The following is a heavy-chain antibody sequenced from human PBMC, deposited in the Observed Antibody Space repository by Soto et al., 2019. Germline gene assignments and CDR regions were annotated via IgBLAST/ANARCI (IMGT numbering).Heavy chain of an antibody. D-gene: IGHD1-26*01. CDR2: ISAYNGNT. CDR3: ARVVGALGHWFDP. Sequence: QVQLVQSGAEVKKPGASVKVSCKASGYNFNSYTISWVRQAPGQGLEWMGRISAYNGNTNYAQKLQGRVTMTTDTSTSTAYMELRSLRSDDRAVYHWARVVGALGHWFDPWGQGTLVTVSS. V-gene: IGHV1-18*01. CDR1: GYNFNSYT. J-gene: IGHJ5*02.